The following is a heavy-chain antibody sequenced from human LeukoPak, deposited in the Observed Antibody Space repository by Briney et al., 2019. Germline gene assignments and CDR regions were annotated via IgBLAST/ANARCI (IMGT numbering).Heavy chain of an antibody. CDR1: GFTFSNAW. Sequence: GSLRLSCAASGFTFSNAWMSWIRQPPGKGLEWIGYIYYSGSTNYNPSLKSRVTISVDTSKNQFSLKLSSVTAADTAVYYCARHKRSGGDYVGYWGQGTLVTVSS. D-gene: IGHD4-17*01. V-gene: IGHV4-59*08. CDR2: IYYSGST. J-gene: IGHJ4*02. CDR3: ARHKRSGGDYVGY.